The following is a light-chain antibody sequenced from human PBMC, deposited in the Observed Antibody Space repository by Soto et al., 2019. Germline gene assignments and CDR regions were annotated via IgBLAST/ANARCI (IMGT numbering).Light chain of an antibody. CDR1: QSITTW. Sequence: DIQMTQSPSTLSASVGDRVTIACRASQSITTWLAWYQQKPGKAPKVLIYRASILESGVPSRFSGSGSGTEFTLTISSLQPDDFATYYCQQYNHYSSWTFGRGTKVDIK. CDR2: RAS. J-gene: IGKJ1*01. V-gene: IGKV1-5*03. CDR3: QQYNHYSSWT.